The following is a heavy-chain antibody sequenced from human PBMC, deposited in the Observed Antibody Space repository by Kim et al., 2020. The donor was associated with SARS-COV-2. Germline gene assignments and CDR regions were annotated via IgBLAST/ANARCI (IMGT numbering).Heavy chain of an antibody. CDR2: IKHNGGEK. CDR1: GFDFNTYW. J-gene: IGHJ5*01. V-gene: IGHV3-7*01. D-gene: IGHD1-20*01. CDR3: ARIRSVSPVTGFDS. Sequence: GGSLRLSCAASGFDFNTYWMSWVRQAPGKGLEWEWLANIKHNGGEKQYVDSVRGRFTISRDNAKNSLYLQMNNLKAEDTAVYYCARIRSVSPVTGFDSWGQGTLVTVSS.